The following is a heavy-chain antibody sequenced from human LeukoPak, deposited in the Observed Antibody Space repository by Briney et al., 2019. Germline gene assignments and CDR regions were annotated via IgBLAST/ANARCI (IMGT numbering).Heavy chain of an antibody. J-gene: IGHJ6*03. CDR1: GYTFTSYD. D-gene: IGHD3-3*01. V-gene: IGHV1-8*03. CDR3: ARRCSYFWSGYGYYYYYYMDV. CDR2: MDPNSGNT. Sequence: GASVKVSCKASGYTFTSYDINWVRQATGQGLEWMGWMDPNSGNTGYAQKFQGRVTITRNTSISTAYMELSSLRSEDTAVYYCARRCSYFWSGYGYYYYYYMDVWGKGTTVTVSS.